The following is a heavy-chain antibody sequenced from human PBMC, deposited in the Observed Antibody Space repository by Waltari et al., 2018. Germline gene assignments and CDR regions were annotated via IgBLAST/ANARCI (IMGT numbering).Heavy chain of an antibody. V-gene: IGHV3-53*01. CDR3: ARDPLIAAAGTDGMDV. CDR2: IYSGGST. CDR1: GFTVSRNY. Sequence: EVQLVESGGGLIQPGGSLRLSCAASGFTVSRNYMSWVRQAPGKGLEWVSVIYSGGSTYYADSVKGRFTISRDNSKNTLYLQMNSLRAEDTAVYYCARDPLIAAAGTDGMDVWGQGTTVTVSS. D-gene: IGHD6-13*01. J-gene: IGHJ6*02.